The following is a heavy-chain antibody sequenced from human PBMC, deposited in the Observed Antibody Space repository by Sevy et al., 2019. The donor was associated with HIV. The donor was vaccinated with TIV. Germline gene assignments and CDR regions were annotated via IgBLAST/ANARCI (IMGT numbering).Heavy chain of an antibody. J-gene: IGHJ4*02. D-gene: IGHD3-10*01. V-gene: IGHV4-59*02. CDR3: ARVIGTRGVADY. CDR2: VHYREST. CDR1: GGSVTSYY. Sequence: SETLSLTCTVAGGSVTSYYWSWVRQPPGKGLEWIGSVHYRESTTYNPSIKRPVTISVDTSMNQFSLKLTSVTSADTAVYYCARVIGTRGVADYWGQGTLVTVSS.